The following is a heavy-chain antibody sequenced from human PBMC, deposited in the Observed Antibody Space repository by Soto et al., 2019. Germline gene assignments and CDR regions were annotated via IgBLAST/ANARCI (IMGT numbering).Heavy chain of an antibody. CDR1: GFSFSSFG. V-gene: IGHV3-23*01. CDR2: VSGSGGTT. J-gene: IGHJ2*01. CDR3: AKGSYYYDSSGYYNWYFDL. Sequence: GGSLRLSCAASGFSFSSFGMHWVRQAPGKGPEWVSTVSGSGGTTYYAASVKGRFTISRDNSKKTLYLQLNSLTSADTAVYYCAKGSYYYDSSGYYNWYFDLWGRGTLVTV. D-gene: IGHD3-22*01.